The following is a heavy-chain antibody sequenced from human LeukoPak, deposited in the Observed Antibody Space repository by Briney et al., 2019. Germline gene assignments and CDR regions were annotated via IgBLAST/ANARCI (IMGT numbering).Heavy chain of an antibody. V-gene: IGHV3-33*08. J-gene: IGHJ5*02. CDR2: IWYDGSNK. CDR1: GFTFSSYG. CDR3: ARDLGELGYNWFDP. Sequence: GGSLRLSCVASGFTFSSYGMHWVRQAPGKGLEWVAVIWYDGSNKYYADSVKGRFTISRDNSKNTLYLQMNSLRAEDTAVYYCARDLGELGYNWFDPWGQGTLVTASS. D-gene: IGHD1-26*01.